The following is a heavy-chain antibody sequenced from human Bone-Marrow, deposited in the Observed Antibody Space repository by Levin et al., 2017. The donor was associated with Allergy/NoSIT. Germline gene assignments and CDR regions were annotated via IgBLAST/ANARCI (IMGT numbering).Heavy chain of an antibody. J-gene: IGHJ6*02. CDR3: AKDRGGAYAHYYGMDV. CDR1: GFTFSSTG. D-gene: IGHD2-21*01. CDR2: ISYDGYKQ. Sequence: LSLTCAASGFTFSSTGMHWVRQAPGKGLEWVAVISYDGYKQYYADSVKGRFSISRDNSRKTLTLQMNSLRVEDTAVYYCAKDRGGAYAHYYGMDVWGQGTTVIVSS. V-gene: IGHV3-30*18.